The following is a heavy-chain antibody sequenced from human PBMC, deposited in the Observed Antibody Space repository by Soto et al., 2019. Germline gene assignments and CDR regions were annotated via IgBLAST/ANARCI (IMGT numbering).Heavy chain of an antibody. V-gene: IGHV1-69*02. CDR1: GGTFSRYT. Sequence: QVQLVQSGAEVKKPGSSVKVSCKASGGTFSRYTISWVRQAPGQGLEWMGRIIPILGIANYAQKFQGRVTIPADKSASTAYMELSSLRSEDTAVYYCASRYDSSDYWGQGTLVTVSS. D-gene: IGHD3-22*01. CDR3: ASRYDSSDY. CDR2: IIPILGIA. J-gene: IGHJ4*02.